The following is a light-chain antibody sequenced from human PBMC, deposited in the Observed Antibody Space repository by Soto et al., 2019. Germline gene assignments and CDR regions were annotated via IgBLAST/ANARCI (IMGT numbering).Light chain of an antibody. V-gene: IGLV1-40*01. CDR2: VNI. Sequence: QSVLTQPPAVSGAPGQRVTISCTGSGSNIGAGYDVHWYQQLPGTAPKLLMYVNINRPSGVPDRFSGSKSGTSASLAITGLQAEDEADYYCQSYDSSLSGYVFGTGTKATV. J-gene: IGLJ1*01. CDR1: GSNIGAGYD. CDR3: QSYDSSLSGYV.